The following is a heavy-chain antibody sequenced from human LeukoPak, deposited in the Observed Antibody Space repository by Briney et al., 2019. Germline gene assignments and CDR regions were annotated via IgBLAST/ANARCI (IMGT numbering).Heavy chain of an antibody. CDR2: IKQDGSED. V-gene: IGHV3-7*03. J-gene: IGHJ4*02. Sequence: PGGSLRLSCAASGFTFSNYWMSWVRQAPGKGPEWVANIKQDGSEDYYMDSVRGRFTISRDNSKNTLYLQMNSLRAEDTAVYYCAKGAGIAARRMSFEYWGQGTLVTVSS. D-gene: IGHD6-6*01. CDR3: AKGAGIAARRMSFEY. CDR1: GFTFSNYW.